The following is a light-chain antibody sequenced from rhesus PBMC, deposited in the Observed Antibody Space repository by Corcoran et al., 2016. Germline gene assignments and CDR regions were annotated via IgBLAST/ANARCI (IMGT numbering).Light chain of an antibody. CDR2: EAS. CDR1: QGITND. V-gene: IGKV1-25*01. CDR3: QHYYSTPPT. J-gene: IGKJ1*01. Sequence: DIQMTQSPSSLSASVGDRVTITCRASQGITNDLAWYQKNPGETPKLLIYEASSLQSGIPSRFSGSGSGTDFTLTISSLQSEDFATYYCQHYYSTPPTFGQGTKVEIK.